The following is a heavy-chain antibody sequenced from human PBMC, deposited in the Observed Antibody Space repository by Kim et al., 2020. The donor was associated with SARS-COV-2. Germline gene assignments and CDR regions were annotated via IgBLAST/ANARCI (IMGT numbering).Heavy chain of an antibody. CDR1: GFTFSSYS. D-gene: IGHD3-22*01. J-gene: IGHJ4*02. CDR2: ISSSSSYI. V-gene: IGHV3-21*01. CDR3: ARDGTTYYYDSSGYYYLVY. Sequence: GGSLRLSCAASGFTFSSYSMNWVRQAPGKGLEWVSSISSSSSYIYYADSVKGRFTISRDNAKNSLYLQMNSLRAEDTAVYYCARDGTTYYYDSSGYYYLVYWGQGTLVTVSS.